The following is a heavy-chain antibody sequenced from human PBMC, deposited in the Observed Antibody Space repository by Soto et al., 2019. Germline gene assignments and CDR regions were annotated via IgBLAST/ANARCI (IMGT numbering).Heavy chain of an antibody. J-gene: IGHJ4*02. Sequence: PGGPLILSCGASAFTFRSYGMHWVRKAPGKGLEWVAFISYDGSNTYYGDSVRGRFTISRDNSKNTLYLQMNSLRTEDTTVYYCARGGYSYGPDFDYWGQGTLVTVSS. V-gene: IGHV3-30*03. CDR1: AFTFRSYG. CDR2: ISYDGSNT. D-gene: IGHD5-18*01. CDR3: ARGGYSYGPDFDY.